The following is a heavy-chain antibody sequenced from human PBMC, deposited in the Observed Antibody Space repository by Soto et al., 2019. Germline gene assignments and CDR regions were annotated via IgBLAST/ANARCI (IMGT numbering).Heavy chain of an antibody. CDR1: GFTFSSYG. J-gene: IGHJ6*02. V-gene: IGHV3-33*01. Sequence: QVQLVESGGGVVQPGRSLRLSCAASGFTFSSYGMNWVSQAPGKGLEWVAVIWYDGSNKYYADSVKGRFTISRDNSKNTLYLQMNILRAEDTAVYYCARLQLLVGGYYYGLDVWGQGTTVTVSS. CDR3: ARLQLLVGGYYYGLDV. CDR2: IWYDGSNK. D-gene: IGHD6-19*01.